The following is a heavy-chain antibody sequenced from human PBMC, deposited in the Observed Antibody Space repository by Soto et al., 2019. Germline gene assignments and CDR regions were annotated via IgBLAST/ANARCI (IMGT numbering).Heavy chain of an antibody. V-gene: IGHV3-30*18. CDR2: ISYDGSDK. D-gene: IGHD6-6*01. CDR1: GFTFSSYG. CDR3: AKEEDRTSFNY. J-gene: IGHJ4*02. Sequence: QVQLVESGGGVVQPGRSLRLSCAASGFTFSSYGMQWVRQAPGKGLEWVAIISYDGSDKNYADSVKGRITISRDNSKNTLNLQMNSLRAEDTDEYYWAKEEDRTSFNYWGQGTLVTVSS.